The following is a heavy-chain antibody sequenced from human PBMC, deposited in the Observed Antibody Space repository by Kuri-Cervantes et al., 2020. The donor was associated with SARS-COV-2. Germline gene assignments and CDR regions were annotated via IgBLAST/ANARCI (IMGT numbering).Heavy chain of an antibody. D-gene: IGHD4-17*01. Sequence: LSLTCAASGFTFSSYSMNWVRQAPGKGLEWVSYISSSSSTIYYADSVKGRFTISRGNAKNSLYLQMNSLRAEDTAVYYCARAHYGDYVAYIYWGQGTLVTVSS. V-gene: IGHV3-48*04. CDR3: ARAHYGDYVAYIY. CDR1: GFTFSSYS. J-gene: IGHJ4*02. CDR2: ISSSSSTI.